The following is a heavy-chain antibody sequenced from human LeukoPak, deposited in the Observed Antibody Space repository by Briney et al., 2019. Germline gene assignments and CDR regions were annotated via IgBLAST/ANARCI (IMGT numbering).Heavy chain of an antibody. D-gene: IGHD6-13*01. J-gene: IGHJ4*02. V-gene: IGHV3-30*04. CDR3: ARGPLGEIAAAGPGYFDY. CDR1: GFTFSSYA. Sequence: PGGSLRLSCAASGFTFSSYAMHWVRQAPGKGLEWVAVISYDGSNKYYADSVKGRFTISRDNSKNTLYLQMNSLRAEDTAVYYCARGPLGEIAAAGPGYFDYWGQGTLVTVSS. CDR2: ISYDGSNK.